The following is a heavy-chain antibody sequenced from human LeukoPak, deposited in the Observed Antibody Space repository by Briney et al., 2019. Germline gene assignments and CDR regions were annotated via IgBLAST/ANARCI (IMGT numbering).Heavy chain of an antibody. CDR1: GGTFSSYA. CDR3: ATRCFLGEWFVFDY. CDR2: IIPIFGTA. V-gene: IGHV1-69*06. Sequence: GASVKVSCKASGGTFSSYAISWVRQAPGQGLEWMGGIIPIFGTANYAQKFQGRVTMTEDTSTDTAYMELSSLRSEDTAVYYCATRCFLGEWFVFDYWGQGTLVTVPS. D-gene: IGHD3-3*01. J-gene: IGHJ4*02.